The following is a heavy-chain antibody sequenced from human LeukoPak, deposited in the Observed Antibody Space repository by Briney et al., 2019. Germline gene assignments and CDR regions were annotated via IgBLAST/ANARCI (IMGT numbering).Heavy chain of an antibody. V-gene: IGHV1-18*01. Sequence: ASVKVSCKTSGYTINNYGISWVRQAPGQGLEWMGWISGYNGNTIYAQKFQGRVTVTTDTSTNTAYMDLKSLRSDDTAVYFCARAQTTGFGESSDYWGQGTLVTVSS. CDR1: GYTINNYG. D-gene: IGHD3-10*01. CDR2: ISGYNGNT. J-gene: IGHJ4*02. CDR3: ARAQTTGFGESSDY.